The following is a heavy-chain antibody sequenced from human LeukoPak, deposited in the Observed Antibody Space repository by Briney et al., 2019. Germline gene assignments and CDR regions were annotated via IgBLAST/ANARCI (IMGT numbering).Heavy chain of an antibody. CDR1: GFTFSHSA. J-gene: IGHJ4*02. Sequence: GGSLRFSCAASGFTFSHSAMSWVRQAPGKGLEWISTISGSGSDTNYADSVRGRLIISRDNSKNTLFLQMDSLRAEDTAVYYCAKDRSGMAYHFDFWGQGSLVTVSS. CDR3: AKDRSGMAYHFDF. D-gene: IGHD2-2*02. V-gene: IGHV3-23*01. CDR2: ISGSGSDT.